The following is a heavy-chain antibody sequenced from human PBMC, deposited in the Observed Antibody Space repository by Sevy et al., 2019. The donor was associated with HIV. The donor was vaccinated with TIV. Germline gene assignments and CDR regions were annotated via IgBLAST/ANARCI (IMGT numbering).Heavy chain of an antibody. Sequence: GGSLRLSCAVSGFTFTRYDMHWVRQVTGKGLEWVSAMSTAGDTFYSGSVKGRFTMTRDIAENSLYLQMNSLRAGDTAVYYFARVTWSDKTFDYWGQGTLVTVSS. CDR3: ARVTWSDKTFDY. V-gene: IGHV3-13*01. J-gene: IGHJ4*02. CDR2: MSTAGDT. D-gene: IGHD1-1*01. CDR1: GFTFTRYD.